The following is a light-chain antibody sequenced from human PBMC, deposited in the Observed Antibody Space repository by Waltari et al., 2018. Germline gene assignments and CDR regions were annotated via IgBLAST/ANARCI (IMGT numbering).Light chain of an antibody. CDR2: AAS. V-gene: IGKV1-39*01. J-gene: IGKJ4*01. Sequence: DIQMTKSPSSLSASVGDRVTITCRASQSISSYLNWYQQKPGKATKLLIYAASSVQSGVPSRFSGSGSVTDFTLTSSSLQPEEFATYYCQQSYSTLTFGGGTKVEIK. CDR1: QSISSY. CDR3: QQSYSTLT.